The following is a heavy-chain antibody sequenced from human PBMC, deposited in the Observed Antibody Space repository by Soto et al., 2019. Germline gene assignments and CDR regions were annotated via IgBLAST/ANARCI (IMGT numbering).Heavy chain of an antibody. CDR1: GFIFENFG. D-gene: IGHD3-3*01. Sequence: GGSLRLSCAASGFIFENFGMSWVRQAPGKGLEWISSISGSGFKKYYADSVKGRFTISRDNSKNTLYLQMSSLRAEDTAVYYCVKTLNWYDFWSGYYTENYFDYWGQGTLVTVSS. J-gene: IGHJ4*02. CDR2: ISGSGFKK. V-gene: IGHV3-23*01. CDR3: VKTLNWYDFWSGYYTENYFDY.